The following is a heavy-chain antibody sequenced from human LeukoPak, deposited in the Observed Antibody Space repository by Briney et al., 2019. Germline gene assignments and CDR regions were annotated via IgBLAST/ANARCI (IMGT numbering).Heavy chain of an antibody. CDR3: AASNCGGDCFVGAGY. Sequence: PGRSLRLSCAASGFTFSSYGMHWVRQAPGKGLEWVAVIWYGGSNKYYADSVKRRFTISRDNSKNTLYLQMNSLRVEDTAVYYCAASNCGGDCFVGAGYWGQGTLVTVSS. D-gene: IGHD2-21*02. J-gene: IGHJ4*02. CDR1: GFTFSSYG. V-gene: IGHV3-33*08. CDR2: IWYGGSNK.